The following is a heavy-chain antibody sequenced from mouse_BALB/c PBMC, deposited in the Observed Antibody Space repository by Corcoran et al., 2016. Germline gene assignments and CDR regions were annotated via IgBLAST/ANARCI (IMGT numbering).Heavy chain of an antibody. Sequence: EVLLQQSGPELVKPGASVKIPCKASGYTFTDYHMDWVKQSHGKSLEWIGDINPNNGGTIYNQKLKGKATLTVDKSSSTAYMELHILTSEDTAVYFCARRDYYGSSPCDYWGQGTTLTVSS. CDR2: INPNNGGT. V-gene: IGHV1-18*01. D-gene: IGHD1-1*01. J-gene: IGHJ2*01. CDR1: GYTFTDYH. CDR3: ARRDYYGSSPCDY.